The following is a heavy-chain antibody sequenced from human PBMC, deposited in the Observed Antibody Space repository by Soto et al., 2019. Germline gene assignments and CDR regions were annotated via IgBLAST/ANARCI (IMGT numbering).Heavy chain of an antibody. J-gene: IGHJ3*02. V-gene: IGHV3-23*01. Sequence: GGSLRLSCAASGFTFRSYAMNWVRQAPGKGLEWVSAISGSAGSTYYADSVKGRFTISRDTSKNTLYLQMNSLRAEDTAVYYCAKGYSWAPPLVLDIWGQGTMVTVSS. CDR2: ISGSAGST. CDR1: GFTFRSYA. D-gene: IGHD6-6*01. CDR3: AKGYSWAPPLVLDI.